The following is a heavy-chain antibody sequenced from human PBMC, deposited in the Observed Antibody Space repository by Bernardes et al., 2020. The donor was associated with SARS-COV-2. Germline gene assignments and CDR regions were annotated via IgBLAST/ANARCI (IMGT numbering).Heavy chain of an antibody. CDR3: ARDPAGRLPCFDY. J-gene: IGHJ4*02. CDR2: IKQDGSEK. D-gene: IGHD2-15*01. Sequence: GGSLRLSCAASGFTFSSYWMSWVRQAPGKGLEWVANIKQDGSEKYYVDSVKGRFTISRDNAKNSLYLQMNSLRAEDTAVYYCARDPAGRLPCFDYWGQGTLVTVSS. V-gene: IGHV3-7*04. CDR1: GFTFSSYW.